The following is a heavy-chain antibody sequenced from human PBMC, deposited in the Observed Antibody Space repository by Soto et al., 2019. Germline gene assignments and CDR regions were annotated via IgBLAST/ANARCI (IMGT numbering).Heavy chain of an antibody. CDR1: GFSFGDSA. J-gene: IGHJ5*02. CDR2: IRSKAYSGTT. CDR3: TRRYSSGWYWFDP. D-gene: IGHD6-19*01. Sequence: PGGSLRLSCTASGFSFGDSAMSWFRQAPGKGLEWVGFIRSKAYSGTTEYAASVRGRFTISRDDSKSIAYLQMNSLKTEDTAVYYCTRRYSSGWYWFDPWGQGTLVTV. V-gene: IGHV3-49*03.